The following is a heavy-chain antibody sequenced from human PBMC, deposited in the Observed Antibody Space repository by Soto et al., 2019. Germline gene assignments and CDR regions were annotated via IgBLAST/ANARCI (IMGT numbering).Heavy chain of an antibody. CDR3: ARAGTKGTTSSLDYYYYMDV. V-gene: IGHV4-31*03. D-gene: IGHD4-17*01. CDR2: IYYSGST. CDR1: GGSISSGGYY. Sequence: SETLSLTCTVSGGSISSGGYYWSWIRQHPGKGLEWIGYIYYSGSTYYNPSLKSRVTISVDTSKNQFSLKLSSVTAADTAVYYCARAGTKGTTSSLDYYYYMDVWGKGTTVTVSS. J-gene: IGHJ6*03.